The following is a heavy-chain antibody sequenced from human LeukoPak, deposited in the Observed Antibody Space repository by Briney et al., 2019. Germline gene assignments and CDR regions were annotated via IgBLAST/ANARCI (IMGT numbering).Heavy chain of an antibody. CDR3: ASADIDRWELLTRAFDI. V-gene: IGHV1-18*01. J-gene: IGHJ3*02. CDR2: INVYNGNT. D-gene: IGHD1-26*01. CDR1: GYTFTKYG. Sequence: ASLKVSCKASGYTFTKYGINWVRQAPGQGLEWMGWINVYNGNTNNVQKVQGRLTMTTDTATSTAHMELRSLTSDDTAVYYCASADIDRWELLTRAFDIWGQGTMVTVSS.